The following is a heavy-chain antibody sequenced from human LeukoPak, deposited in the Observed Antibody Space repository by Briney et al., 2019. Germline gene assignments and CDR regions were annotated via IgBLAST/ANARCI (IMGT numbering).Heavy chain of an antibody. J-gene: IGHJ4*02. CDR3: ARDEGLHMFDY. V-gene: IGHV3-23*01. CDR1: GFTFSNSA. Sequence: PGGSLRLSCAASGFTFSNSAMTWVRQAPGKGLEWVSTISDSGGSTYYADSVKGRFSISRDNSKNTLYLQMNSLRAEDTAVYYCARDEGLHMFDYWGQGTLVTVSS. CDR2: ISDSGGST.